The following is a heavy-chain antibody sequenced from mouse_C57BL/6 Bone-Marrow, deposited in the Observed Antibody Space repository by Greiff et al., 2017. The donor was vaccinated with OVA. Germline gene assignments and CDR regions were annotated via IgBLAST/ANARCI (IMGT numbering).Heavy chain of an antibody. CDR3: ARATAQAPRYAMDY. CDR2: ISDGGSYT. J-gene: IGHJ4*01. Sequence: EVKLVESGGGLVKPGGSLKLSCAASGFTFSSYAMSWVRQTPEKRLEWVATISDGGSYTYYPDNVKGRFTISRDNAKNNLYLQMSHLKSEDTAMYYCARATAQAPRYAMDYWGQGTSVTVSS. V-gene: IGHV5-4*03. D-gene: IGHD3-2*02. CDR1: GFTFSSYA.